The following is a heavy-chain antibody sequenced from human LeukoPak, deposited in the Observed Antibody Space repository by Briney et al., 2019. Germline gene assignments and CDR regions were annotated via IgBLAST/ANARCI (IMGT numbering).Heavy chain of an antibody. CDR1: GFTFSHSW. Sequence: PGGSLRLSCAASGFTFSHSWMSWVRQAPGKGLEWVANIRQDGGDKCYADSVKGRFTISRDNAKNSLYLEMNSLRVEDTAVYYCAREHYFVSCGDYLNWGQGILVTVSS. D-gene: IGHD3-22*01. V-gene: IGHV3-7*01. CDR3: AREHYFVSCGDYLN. J-gene: IGHJ4*02. CDR2: IRQDGGDK.